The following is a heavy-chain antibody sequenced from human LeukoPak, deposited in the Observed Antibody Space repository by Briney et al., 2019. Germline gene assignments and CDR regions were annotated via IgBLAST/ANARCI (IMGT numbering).Heavy chain of an antibody. J-gene: IGHJ6*02. CDR1: GFTVSSNY. D-gene: IGHD4-17*01. CDR2: IYYSGST. V-gene: IGHV4-39*07. Sequence: GSLRLSCAASGFTVSSNYMSWVRQPPGKGLEWIGSIYYSGSTYYNPSLKSRVTISVDTSKNQFSLKLSSVTAADTAVYYCARENYGDYIGSDYYYGMDVWGQGTTVTVSS. CDR3: ARENYGDYIGSDYYYGMDV.